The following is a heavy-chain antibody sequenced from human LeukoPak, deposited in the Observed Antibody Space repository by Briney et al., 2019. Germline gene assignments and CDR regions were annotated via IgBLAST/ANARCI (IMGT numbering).Heavy chain of an antibody. J-gene: IGHJ4*02. CDR2: ISWNSGSI. Sequence: PGGSLRLSCTASGFTFDDYAMHWVRQAPGKGLEWVSGISWNSGSIGYADPVKGRFTISRDNAKNSLYLQMNSLRAEDTALYYCAKDISYSTWGEFDYWGQGTLVTVSS. CDR3: AKDISYSTWGEFDY. CDR1: GFTFDDYA. V-gene: IGHV3-9*01. D-gene: IGHD6-13*01.